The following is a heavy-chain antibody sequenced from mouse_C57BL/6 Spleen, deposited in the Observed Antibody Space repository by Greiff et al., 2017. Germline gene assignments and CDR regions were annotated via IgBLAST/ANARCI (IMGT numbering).Heavy chain of an antibody. J-gene: IGHJ4*01. V-gene: IGHV1-19*01. CDR3: ARKRSYGNYEEGAMDY. CDR2: INPYNGGT. D-gene: IGHD2-1*01. Sequence: EVQLQQSGPVLVKPGASVKMSCKASGYTFTDYYMNWVKQSHGKSLEWIGVINPYNGGTSYNQKFKGKATLTVDKSSSTAYMELNSLTSEDSAVYYCARKRSYGNYEEGAMDYWGQGTSVTVSS. CDR1: GYTFTDYY.